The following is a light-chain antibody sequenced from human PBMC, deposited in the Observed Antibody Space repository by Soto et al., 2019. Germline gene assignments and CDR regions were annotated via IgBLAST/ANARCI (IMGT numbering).Light chain of an antibody. V-gene: IGKV1-39*01. CDR3: QQSYDTPYT. Sequence: DIPMTQSPSSLSASVGDRVTITCRASQTIRSYLNWYQQKPGKAPKLLIYAASTLQSGVPSRFSGSGSGTDFTLTISSLQPEDFATYYCQQSYDTPYTFGQGTKLEIK. J-gene: IGKJ2*01. CDR1: QTIRSY. CDR2: AAS.